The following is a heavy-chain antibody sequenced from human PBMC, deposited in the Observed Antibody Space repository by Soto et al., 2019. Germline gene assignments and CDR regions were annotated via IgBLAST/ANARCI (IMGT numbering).Heavy chain of an antibody. CDR2: IKSKTDGGTT. J-gene: IGHJ4*02. D-gene: IGHD1-7*01. CDR1: GFTFSNAW. CDR3: TTDITGTVLSSDY. V-gene: IGHV3-15*01. Sequence: GGSLRLSCAAYGFTFSNAWMSWVRQAPGKGLEWVGRIKSKTDGGTTDYAAPVKGRFTISRDDSKNTLYLQMNSLKTEDTAVYYCTTDITGTVLSSDYWGQGTLVTVSS.